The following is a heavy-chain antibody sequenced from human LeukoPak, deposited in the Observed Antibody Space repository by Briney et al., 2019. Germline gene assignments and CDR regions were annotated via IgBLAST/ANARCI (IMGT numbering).Heavy chain of an antibody. CDR1: GASISSYY. J-gene: IGHJ4*02. Sequence: SETLSLTCNVSGASISSYYWSWIRQSPGRGLEWIGYRYYSGTTNYKPSLKSRVTISVDTSKNQFSLRLSSVTAADTAVYYCARSSSGYYFDYWGQGTLVTVSS. D-gene: IGHD3-22*01. V-gene: IGHV4-59*01. CDR2: RYYSGTT. CDR3: ARSSSGYYFDY.